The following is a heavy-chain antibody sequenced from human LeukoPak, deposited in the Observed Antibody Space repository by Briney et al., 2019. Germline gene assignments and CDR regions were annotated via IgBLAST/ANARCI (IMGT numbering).Heavy chain of an antibody. CDR1: GFTFSSYW. CDR3: ARSRFLYYYGMDV. CDR2: ISSSGSTI. D-gene: IGHD3-3*01. V-gene: IGHV3-11*04. J-gene: IGHJ6*02. Sequence: GGSLRFSCAATGFTFSSYWMSWIRQAPGKGLEWVSYISSSGSTIYYADSVKGRFTISRDNAKNSLYLQMNSLRAEDTAVYYCARSRFLYYYGMDVWGQGTTVTVSS.